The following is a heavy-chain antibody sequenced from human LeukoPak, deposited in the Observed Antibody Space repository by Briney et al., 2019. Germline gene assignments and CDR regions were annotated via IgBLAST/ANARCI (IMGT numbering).Heavy chain of an antibody. V-gene: IGHV4-39*01. D-gene: IGHD5-24*01. CDR1: GGSISSSSYY. CDR2: IYYSGST. CDR3: ARHDGYNYNFDY. J-gene: IGHJ4*02. Sequence: PSETLSLTCTVSGGSISSSSYYWGWIRQPPGKGLEWIGSIYYSGSTYYNPSLKSRVTISVDASKNQFSLKLSSVTAADTAVYYCARHDGYNYNFDYWGQGTLVTVSP.